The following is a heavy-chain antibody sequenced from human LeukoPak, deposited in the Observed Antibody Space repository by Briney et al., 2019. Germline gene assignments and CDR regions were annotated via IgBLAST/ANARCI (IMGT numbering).Heavy chain of an antibody. V-gene: IGHV3-23*01. CDR1: GFTFSSYA. Sequence: GGSLRLSCAVSGFTFSSYAMSWVRQAPGKGLEWVSAISGSGGSTYYADSVKGRFTISRDNSKNTLYLQMNSLRAEDTAVYYCAKGPDPVGYYYYYYMDVWGKGTTVTVSS. CDR2: ISGSGGST. CDR3: AKGPDPVGYYYYYYMDV. J-gene: IGHJ6*03. D-gene: IGHD1-14*01.